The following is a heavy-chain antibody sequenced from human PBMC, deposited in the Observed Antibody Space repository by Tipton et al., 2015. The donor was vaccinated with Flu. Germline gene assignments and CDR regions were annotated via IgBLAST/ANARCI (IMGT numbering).Heavy chain of an antibody. J-gene: IGHJ3*02. V-gene: IGHV4-59*11. CDR3: AKNAGYYYDSSGYWSGPFDI. D-gene: IGHD3-22*01. Sequence: TLSLTCTVSGGSISSQYWSWIRQSPGKGLEWIGFIYYTGSTNYSPSLKSRVTISVDTSKKNFSLKLSSVTAADTAVYYCAKNAGYYYDSSGYWSGPFDIWGQGTMVTVSS. CDR1: GGSISSQY. CDR2: IYYTGST.